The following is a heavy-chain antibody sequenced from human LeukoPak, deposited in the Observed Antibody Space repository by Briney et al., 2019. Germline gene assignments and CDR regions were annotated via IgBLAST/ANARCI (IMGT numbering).Heavy chain of an antibody. CDR3: ARSLRDAFDI. Sequence: GSLRLSCAASGFTFSSYTMNWVRQAPGKGLEWVSSLSGTGRYIYYADLMKGRFTISRDNAKNSLYLQMNSLRAKDTAVYYGARSLRDAFDIWGQGTMVTVSS. CDR2: LSGTGRYI. CDR1: GFTFSSYT. J-gene: IGHJ3*02. V-gene: IGHV3-21*06.